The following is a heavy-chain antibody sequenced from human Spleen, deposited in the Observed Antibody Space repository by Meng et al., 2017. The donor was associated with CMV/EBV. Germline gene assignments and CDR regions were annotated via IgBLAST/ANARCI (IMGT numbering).Heavy chain of an antibody. CDR3: ARAGPTVYHYYTLDV. V-gene: IGHV1-2*02. CDR1: GYTFTGYY. J-gene: IGHJ6*02. Sequence: GSVKVSCKASGYTFTGYYMHWVRQAPGQGLEWMGWINPNSGGTNYAQKFQGRVTMTRDTSISTAYMELSRLRSDDTAVYYCARAGPTVYHYYTLDVWGQGTTVTVSS. CDR2: INPNSGGT.